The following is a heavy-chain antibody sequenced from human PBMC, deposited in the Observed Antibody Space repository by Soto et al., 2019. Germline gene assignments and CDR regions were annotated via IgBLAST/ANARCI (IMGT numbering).Heavy chain of an antibody. CDR3: AREGIAAAEFDY. Sequence: GGTLRISCADSGFTLRNHGMNWVRQAPGKGLEWVDNIKVDGSEKYYVDSVKGRFTISRDNAKNSLYLQMNSLRAEDTAVYYCAREGIAAAEFDYWGQGTLVTVSS. CDR1: GFTLRNHG. J-gene: IGHJ4*02. V-gene: IGHV3-7*01. D-gene: IGHD6-13*01. CDR2: IKVDGSEK.